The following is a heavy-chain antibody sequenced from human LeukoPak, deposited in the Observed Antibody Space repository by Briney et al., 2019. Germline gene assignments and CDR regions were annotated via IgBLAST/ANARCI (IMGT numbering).Heavy chain of an antibody. Sequence: GGSPRLSCAASGYIFSSYGMHWVRRAPGKGLEWVSAISGSGDRTYYADSVKGRVTISRDNSKNTLYMQMSSLRAEDTALYLCSKGFEPNGIWRFDSWGQGILVTISS. CDR1: GYIFSSYG. CDR3: SKGFEPNGIWRFDS. CDR2: ISGSGDRT. D-gene: IGHD1-14*01. J-gene: IGHJ4*02. V-gene: IGHV3-23*01.